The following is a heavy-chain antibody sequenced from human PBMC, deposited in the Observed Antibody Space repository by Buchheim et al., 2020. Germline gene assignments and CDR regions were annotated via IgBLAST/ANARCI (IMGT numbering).Heavy chain of an antibody. V-gene: IGHV3-30*18. J-gene: IGHJ4*02. Sequence: QVRLVESGGGVVQPGRSLRLSCVASGFTFSSYGMHWVRQAPGKGLEWVAVISYDGSHKYYADSVKGRFTISRDNSKNTLYLQMNSLRTEDTAVYYCAKCGGLQWELLSMISHFDYWGQGTL. CDR1: GFTFSSYG. CDR2: ISYDGSHK. D-gene: IGHD1-26*01. CDR3: AKCGGLQWELLSMISHFDY.